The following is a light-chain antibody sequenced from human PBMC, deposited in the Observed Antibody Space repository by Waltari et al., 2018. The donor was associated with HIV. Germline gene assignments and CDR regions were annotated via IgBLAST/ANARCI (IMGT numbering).Light chain of an antibody. Sequence: QSVLTQPPSVSGTPGQRVSISCSGSSSNIGTNYVYWYQQLPGTAPKLLIHSNNQRPSGVPDLFPGSKSGTSASLAISGLRSEDEADYYCAVWDDSLRGSVFGTGTEVTVL. J-gene: IGLJ1*01. CDR1: SSNIGTNY. CDR3: AVWDDSLRGSV. V-gene: IGLV1-47*02. CDR2: SNN.